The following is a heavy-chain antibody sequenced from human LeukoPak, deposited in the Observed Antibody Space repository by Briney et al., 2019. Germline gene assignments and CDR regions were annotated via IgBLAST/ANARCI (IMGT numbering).Heavy chain of an antibody. Sequence: ASETLSLTCTVSGGSISSGGYYWSWIRQHPGKGPEWIGYIYYSGSTYYNPSLKSRVTISVDTSKNQFSLKLSSVTAADTAVYYCARRCSSTSCFYGMDVWGQGTTVTVSS. CDR1: GGSISSGGYY. D-gene: IGHD2-2*01. V-gene: IGHV4-31*03. CDR2: IYYSGST. J-gene: IGHJ6*02. CDR3: ARRCSSTSCFYGMDV.